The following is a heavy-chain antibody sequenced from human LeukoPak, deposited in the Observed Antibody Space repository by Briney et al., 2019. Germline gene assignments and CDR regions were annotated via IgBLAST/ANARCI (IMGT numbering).Heavy chain of an antibody. CDR2: INHSGST. J-gene: IGHJ4*02. Sequence: SETLSLTCGVYGGSFSGYYWSWIRQPPGKGLEWIGEINHSGSTNYNPSLKSRVTISVDTSKNQFSLKLSSVTAADTAVYYCARSPGQWLEPYFDYWGQGTLVTVSS. D-gene: IGHD6-19*01. CDR3: ARSPGQWLEPYFDY. CDR1: GGSFSGYY. V-gene: IGHV4-34*01.